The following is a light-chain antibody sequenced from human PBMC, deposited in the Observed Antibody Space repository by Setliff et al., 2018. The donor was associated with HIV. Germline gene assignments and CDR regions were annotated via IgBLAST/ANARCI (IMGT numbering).Light chain of an antibody. V-gene: IGLV2-14*03. J-gene: IGLJ1*01. CDR1: SSDVGSYNF. CDR2: DVS. CDR3: CSYTSSLTYV. Sequence: QSALAQPASVSGSPGQSITISCSGTSSDVGSYNFVSWYQQHPGKAPQLIIYDVSQRPSGVSSRFSGSKSGNTASLTISGLQAEDQSYHYCCSYTSSLTYVFGTGTKVTVL.